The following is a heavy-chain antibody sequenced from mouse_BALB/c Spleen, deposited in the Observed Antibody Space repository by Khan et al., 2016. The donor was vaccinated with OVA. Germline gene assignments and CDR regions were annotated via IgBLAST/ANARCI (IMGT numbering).Heavy chain of an antibody. CDR1: GYTFTSYW. J-gene: IGHJ4*01. D-gene: IGHD2-10*02. CDR2: IDPSDSET. V-gene: IGHV1-69*02. Sequence: QVQLKQSGAELVKPGAPVKLSCKASGYTFTSYWMNWVKQRPGRGLEWIGRIDPSDSETHYNQKFKDKAKLTVDKSSSPAYIQLSSLTSEDSAVYYCARDQYGNYFYAMNYWGQGTSVTVSS. CDR3: ARDQYGNYFYAMNY.